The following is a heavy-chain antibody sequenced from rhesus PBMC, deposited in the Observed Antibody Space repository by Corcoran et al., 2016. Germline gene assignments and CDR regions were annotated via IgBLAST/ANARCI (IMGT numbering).Heavy chain of an antibody. CDR3: ARVSTVASFDY. Sequence: EVQLVESGGGVVQPGGSLRRSCIASGFTFSDYGMAWVRRDTGKGLEWVSSVSQPSGTNTYYRDPVKGRLTISRDNAKNTLYLQMNSLRAEDTAVYYCARVSTVASFDYWGQGVLVTVSS. CDR1: GFTFSDYG. CDR2: VSQPSGTNT. V-gene: IGHV3-37*01. J-gene: IGHJ4*01. D-gene: IGHD4-29*01.